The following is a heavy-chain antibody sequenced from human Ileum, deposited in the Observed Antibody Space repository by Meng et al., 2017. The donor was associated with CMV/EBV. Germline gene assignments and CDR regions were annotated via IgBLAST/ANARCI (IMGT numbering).Heavy chain of an antibody. CDR2: ITPYNGKT. J-gene: IGHJ5*02. CDR1: GYTFITFG. Sequence: QEQLVQSGADVKKPGASVKVSCKASGYTFITFGITWVRQAPGQGLEWMGWITPYNGKTDYAQRLQNRVTMTTDTSTNTVYMELRSLRSDDTAVYYCAREEFSAYASTWGQGTLVTVSS. D-gene: IGHD2/OR15-2a*01. CDR3: AREEFSAYAST. V-gene: IGHV1-18*01.